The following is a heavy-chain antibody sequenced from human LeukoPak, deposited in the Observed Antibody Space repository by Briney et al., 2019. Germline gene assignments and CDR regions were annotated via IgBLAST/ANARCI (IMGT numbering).Heavy chain of an antibody. CDR1: GGSISSGGYY. Sequence: SETLSLTCTVSGGSISSGGYYWSWIRQPPGKGLEWIGYINYSGSTYYNPSLKSRVTISVDPSKNQLSLEPTSVTAGHTAVDCCATRANWGFKPYYFNYWGQGTLVTVSS. CDR3: ATRANWGFKPYYFNY. CDR2: INYSGST. D-gene: IGHD7-27*01. V-gene: IGHV4-30-4*02. J-gene: IGHJ4*02.